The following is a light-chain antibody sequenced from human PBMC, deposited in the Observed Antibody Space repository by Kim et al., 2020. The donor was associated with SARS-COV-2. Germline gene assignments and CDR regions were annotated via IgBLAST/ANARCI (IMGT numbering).Light chain of an antibody. CDR2: DAS. CDR3: QQFNSYPT. Sequence: AIQLTQSPSSLSASVGDRVTITCRVSQGISSALAWYQQKPGKAPKLLIYDASSLESGVPSRFSGSGSGTDFTLTISSLQPEDFATYYCQQFNSYPTFGGGTKVDIK. J-gene: IGKJ4*01. V-gene: IGKV1-13*02. CDR1: QGISSA.